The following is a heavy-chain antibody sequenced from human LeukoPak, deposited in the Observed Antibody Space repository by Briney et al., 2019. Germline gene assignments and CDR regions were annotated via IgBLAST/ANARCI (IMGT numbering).Heavy chain of an antibody. CDR1: GYTFTGYY. Sequence: ASVKVSCKASGYTFTGYYMHWVRQAPGQGLEWMGWINPNSGGTNYAQKLQGRVTMTRDTSISTAYMELSRLRSDDTAVYYCARDSPAATDLDYYYYMDVWGKGTTVTVSS. V-gene: IGHV1-2*02. CDR2: INPNSGGT. J-gene: IGHJ6*03. CDR3: ARDSPAATDLDYYYYMDV. D-gene: IGHD2-2*01.